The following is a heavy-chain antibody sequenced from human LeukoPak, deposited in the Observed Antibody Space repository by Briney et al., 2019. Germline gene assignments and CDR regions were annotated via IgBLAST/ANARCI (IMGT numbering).Heavy chain of an antibody. CDR3: AGQNYYYYYMDV. CDR2: IYTSGST. CDR1: GGSTSIYY. J-gene: IGHJ6*03. Sequence: SETLSLTCTVPGGSTSIYYWSWIRQPAGKGLEWIGRIYTSGSTNYNPSLKSRVTMSVDTSKNQFSLKLSSVTAADTAVYYCAGQNYYYYYMDVWGKGTTVTVSS. V-gene: IGHV4-4*07.